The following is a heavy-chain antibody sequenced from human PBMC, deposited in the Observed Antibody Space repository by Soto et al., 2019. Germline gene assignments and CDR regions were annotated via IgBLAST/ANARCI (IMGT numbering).Heavy chain of an antibody. CDR3: VKGAGYNYGPTFDS. Sequence: GGSLRLSCAASGFTFSSYAMTWVRQAPGKGLEWVSGISGSGGSAHYADSVKGRFTISRDNSKNTLYLDMNSLRAEDTAVYYCVKGAGYNYGPTFDSWGQGTLVTVSS. D-gene: IGHD5-18*01. V-gene: IGHV3-23*01. CDR1: GFTFSSYA. J-gene: IGHJ4*02. CDR2: ISGSGGSA.